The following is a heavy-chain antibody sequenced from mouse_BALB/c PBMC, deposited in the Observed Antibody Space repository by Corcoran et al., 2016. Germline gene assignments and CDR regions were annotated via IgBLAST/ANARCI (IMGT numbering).Heavy chain of an antibody. CDR1: GYTFTSYV. Sequence: EVQLQQSGPELVKPGASVKMSCKASGYTFTSYVMHWVKQKPGQGLEWIGYINPYNDGTKYNEKFKGKATLTSDKSSSTAYMELSSLTSEDSAVYYCARTPYDYDGAWFAYGGQGTLVTVSA. J-gene: IGHJ3*01. D-gene: IGHD2-4*01. CDR3: ARTPYDYDGAWFAY. V-gene: IGHV1S136*01. CDR2: INPYNDGT.